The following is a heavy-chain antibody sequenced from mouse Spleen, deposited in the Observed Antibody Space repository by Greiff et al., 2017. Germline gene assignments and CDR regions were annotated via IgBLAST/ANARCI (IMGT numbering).Heavy chain of an antibody. Sequence: QVQLQQSGPGLVQPSQSLSITCTVSGFSLTSYGVHWVRQSPGKGLEWLGVIWSGGSTDYNAAFISRLSISKDNSKSQVFFKMNSLQADDTAIYYCARNGGTTVPTGWYFDVWGTGTTVTVSS. CDR1: GFSLTSYG. CDR2: IWSGGST. CDR3: ARNGGTTVPTGWYFDV. V-gene: IGHV2-2*01. J-gene: IGHJ1*03. D-gene: IGHD1-1*01.